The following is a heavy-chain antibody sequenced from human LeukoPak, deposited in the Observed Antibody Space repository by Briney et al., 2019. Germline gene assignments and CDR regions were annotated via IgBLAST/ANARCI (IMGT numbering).Heavy chain of an antibody. D-gene: IGHD3-3*01. CDR2: INAGNGNT. CDR3: ARGPQVLRFLEWLAHFDY. J-gene: IGHJ4*02. CDR1: GYTFTSYG. Sequence: ASVKVSCKASGYTFTSYGISWVRQAPGQRLEWMGWINAGNGNTNYAQKLQGRVTMTTDTSTSTAYMELRSLRSDDTAVYYCARGPQVLRFLEWLAHFDYWGQGTLVTVSS. V-gene: IGHV1-18*01.